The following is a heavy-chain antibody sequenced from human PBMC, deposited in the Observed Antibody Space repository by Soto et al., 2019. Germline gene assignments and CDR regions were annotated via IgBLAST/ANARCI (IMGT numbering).Heavy chain of an antibody. J-gene: IGHJ6*02. CDR2: ISAYNGNT. V-gene: IGHV1-18*01. Sequence: QVQLVQSGAEVKKPGASVKVSCKASGYTFTSYGISWVRQAPGQGLEWMGWISAYNGNTNYAQKLEGRVTITTERYTSTAYMELRSLRSDDTAVYYCARDTPYYDILTGYPPSYYYYGMDVWGQGTTVTVSS. CDR3: ARDTPYYDILTGYPPSYYYYGMDV. CDR1: GYTFTSYG. D-gene: IGHD3-9*01.